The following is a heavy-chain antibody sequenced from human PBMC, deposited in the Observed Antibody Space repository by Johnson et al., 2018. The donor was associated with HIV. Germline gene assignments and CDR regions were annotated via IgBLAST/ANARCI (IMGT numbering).Heavy chain of an antibody. CDR2: ISYDGSNK. CDR1: GFTFSSYG. V-gene: IGHV3-30*03. Sequence: QVQLVESGGGVVQPGRSLRLSCAASGFTFSSYGMHWVRQAPGKGLEWVAVISYDGSNKYYADSVKGRFTISRENSKNTLYLQMNSLITEDTAVYHCARERGGVFSQTFDIWGQGTMVTVS. D-gene: IGHD3-16*01. CDR3: ARERGGVFSQTFDI. J-gene: IGHJ3*02.